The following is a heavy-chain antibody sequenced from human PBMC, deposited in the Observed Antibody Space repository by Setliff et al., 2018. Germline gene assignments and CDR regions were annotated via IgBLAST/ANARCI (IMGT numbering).Heavy chain of an antibody. CDR3: ARAEYTSSSLYYYMDV. Sequence: ASVKVSCKAFRYTFNDYYIHWVRQTPGQGLEWMGRINXXXXXXXDAQNFLXXVTMTRDTAISTAYMELSRLTSDDTAVYYCARAEYTSSSLYYYMDVWGKGTTVTVSS. CDR2: INXXXXXX. J-gene: IGHJ6*03. D-gene: IGHD6-6*01. CDR1: RYTFNDYY. V-gene: IGHV1-2*06.